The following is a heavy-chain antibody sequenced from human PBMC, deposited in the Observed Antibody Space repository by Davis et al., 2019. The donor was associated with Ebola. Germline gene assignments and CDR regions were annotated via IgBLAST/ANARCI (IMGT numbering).Heavy chain of an antibody. J-gene: IGHJ6*02. V-gene: IGHV3-23*01. CDR1: GFTFSSYA. D-gene: IGHD5-18*01. CDR2: ISGSGGST. CDR3: AKDTKRYSYGYFYYYGMDV. Sequence: GESLKISCAASGFTFSSYAMSWVRQAPGKGLEWVSAISGSGGSTYYADSVKGRFTISRDNSKNTLYLQMNSLRAEDTAVYYCAKDTKRYSYGYFYYYGMDVWGQGTTVTVSS.